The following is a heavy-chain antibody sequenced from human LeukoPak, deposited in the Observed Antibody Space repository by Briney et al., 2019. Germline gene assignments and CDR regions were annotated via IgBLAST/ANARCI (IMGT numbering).Heavy chain of an antibody. CDR3: ARDRAAKDRVGGMDV. D-gene: IGHD6-13*01. V-gene: IGHV3-21*06. J-gene: IGHJ6*02. CDR1: TFIFSGYS. Sequence: TGGSLRLSCAASTFIFSGYSMNWVRQAPVKELEWVSYISETSSYTYYADSVKGRFTISRDNAKNSLYPQMNSLRADDTAIYYCARDRAAKDRVGGMDVWGQGTTVIVSS. CDR2: ISETSSYT.